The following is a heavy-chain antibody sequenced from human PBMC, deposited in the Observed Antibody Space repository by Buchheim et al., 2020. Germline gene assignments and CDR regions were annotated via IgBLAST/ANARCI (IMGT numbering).Heavy chain of an antibody. CDR3: ASLTLGYCSSTSCSGWFDP. Sequence: QVQLQESGPGLVKPSQPLSLTCTVSGGSISSGGYYWSWIRQHPGKGLEWIGYIYYSGSTYYNPSLKSRVTISVDTSKNQFSLKLSSVTAADTAVYYCASLTLGYCSSTSCSGWFDPWGQGTL. V-gene: IGHV4-31*03. D-gene: IGHD2-2*01. CDR2: IYYSGST. CDR1: GGSISSGGYY. J-gene: IGHJ5*02.